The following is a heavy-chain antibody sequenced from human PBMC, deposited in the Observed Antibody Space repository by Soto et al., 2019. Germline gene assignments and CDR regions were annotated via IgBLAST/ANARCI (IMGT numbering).Heavy chain of an antibody. Sequence: GGSLRLSCAASGFTFSSYWMSWVRQAPGKGLEWVSSISSSSSYIYYADSVKGRFTISRDNAKNSLYLQMNSLRAEDTAVYYCARDLVIEETNRGLQWSDAFDIWGQGTMVTVSS. D-gene: IGHD3-10*01. CDR1: GFTFSSYW. V-gene: IGHV3-21*01. J-gene: IGHJ3*02. CDR3: ARDLVIEETNRGLQWSDAFDI. CDR2: ISSSSSYI.